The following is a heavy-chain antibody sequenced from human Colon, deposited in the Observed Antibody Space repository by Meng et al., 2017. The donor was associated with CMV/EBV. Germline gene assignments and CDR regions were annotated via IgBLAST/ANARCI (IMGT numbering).Heavy chain of an antibody. CDR2: ISAYNGNT. CDR1: GYSFTNYG. D-gene: IGHD3-10*01. Sequence: ASVQVSCKASGYSFTNYGVSWVRQPPGQGLEWMGWISAYNGNTKYSEKFQGRITIATDTSTSTAYMELRSRRSEVTAVYYCAREGFVRAPFDIWGQGTMVTVSS. CDR3: AREGFVRAPFDI. J-gene: IGHJ3*02. V-gene: IGHV1-18*01.